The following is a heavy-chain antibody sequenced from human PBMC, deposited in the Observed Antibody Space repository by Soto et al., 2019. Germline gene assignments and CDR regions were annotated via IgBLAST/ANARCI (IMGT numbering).Heavy chain of an antibody. CDR2: ISAYNGNT. V-gene: IGHV1-18*01. J-gene: IGHJ5*02. CDR3: ARDSVTFWDSSGWYWFDP. CDR1: GYTFTSYG. Sequence: GASVKVSCKASGYTFTSYGISWVRQAPGQGLEWMGWISAYNGNTNYAQKLQGRVTMTTDTSTSTAYMELRSLRSDDTAVYYCARDSVTFWDSSGWYWFDPWGQGTLVTVSS. D-gene: IGHD6-19*01.